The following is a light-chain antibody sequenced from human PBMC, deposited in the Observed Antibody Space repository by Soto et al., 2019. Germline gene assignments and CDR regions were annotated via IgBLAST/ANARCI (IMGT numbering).Light chain of an antibody. Sequence: QSALTQPASVSGSPGQSITISCTGTSSDVGGYNYVSWYQQYPGKAPKLMIYEVSHRPSGISNRFSGSKSGNTASLTISGLQAEDEADYYCSSYTTRITDVIFGGGTKLTVL. CDR3: SSYTTRITDVI. J-gene: IGLJ2*01. CDR2: EVS. V-gene: IGLV2-14*01. CDR1: SSDVGGYNY.